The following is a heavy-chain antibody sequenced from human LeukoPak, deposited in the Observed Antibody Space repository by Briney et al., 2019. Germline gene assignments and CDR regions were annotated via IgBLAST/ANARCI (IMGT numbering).Heavy chain of an antibody. J-gene: IGHJ6*03. CDR1: GYTFTSYD. Sequence: ASVKVSCKASGYTFTSYDINWVRHATGQGLEWMGWMNPNSGNTGYAQKFQGRVTMTRNTSISTAYMELSSLRSEDTAVYYCTRGHDSTNMDVWGKGTTVTVSS. D-gene: IGHD3-22*01. CDR2: MNPNSGNT. V-gene: IGHV1-8*01. CDR3: TRGHDSTNMDV.